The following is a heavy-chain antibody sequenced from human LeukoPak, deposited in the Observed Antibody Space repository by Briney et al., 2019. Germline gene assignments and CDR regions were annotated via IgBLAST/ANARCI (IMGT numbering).Heavy chain of an antibody. CDR1: GGSISPYY. CDR3: ARVGDWNDLVY. CDR2: ILYSGTTN. D-gene: IGHD1-1*01. J-gene: IGHJ4*02. V-gene: IGHV4-59*01. Sequence: SETLSLTCTVSGGSISPYYWSWIRQTPGKGLEWIGYILYSGTTNNYKPSLKIRVTISVDTSKNQFSLKLSSVTAADTAVYYCARVGDWNDLVYWGQGTLVTVSS.